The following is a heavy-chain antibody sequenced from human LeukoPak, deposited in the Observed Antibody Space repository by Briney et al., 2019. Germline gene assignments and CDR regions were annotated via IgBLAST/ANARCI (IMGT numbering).Heavy chain of an antibody. CDR2: ISGSGGST. CDR3: AKSIRGLLWFGEPAFDAFDI. J-gene: IGHJ3*02. D-gene: IGHD3-10*01. CDR1: GFTLSSYA. V-gene: IGHV3-23*01. Sequence: PGGSLRLSYAASGFTLSSYAMSWVRQAPGKGLEWVSAISGSGGSTYYADSVKGRFTISRDNSKNTLHLQMNSLRAEDTAVYYCAKSIRGLLWFGEPAFDAFDIWGQGTMVTVSS.